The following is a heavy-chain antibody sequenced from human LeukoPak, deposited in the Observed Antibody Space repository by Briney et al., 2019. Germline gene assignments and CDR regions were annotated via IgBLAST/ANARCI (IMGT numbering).Heavy chain of an antibody. J-gene: IGHJ2*01. CDR2: IYHKGHT. CDR1: GGSISSSYW. D-gene: IGHD3-3*01. CDR3: ARGLPDTSYDFWGGPGYWFFDL. V-gene: IGHV4-4*02. Sequence: PSETLSLTCAVSGGSISSSYWWIWVRQPPGKGLEWIGEIYHKGHTNYNPSLKSRVTVSVDKSKNQFFLELTTVTAADSAVYYCARGLPDTSYDFWGGPGYWFFDLWGRGTLVTVSS.